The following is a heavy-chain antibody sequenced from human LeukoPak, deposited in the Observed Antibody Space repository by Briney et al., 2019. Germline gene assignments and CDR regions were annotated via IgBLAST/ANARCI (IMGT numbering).Heavy chain of an antibody. D-gene: IGHD3-22*01. CDR2: IWYDGSKK. Sequence: GGSLRLSCAASGFTFSDYGMHWVRQASGKGLEGVAIIWYDGSKKYYADSVKGRFTISRDNSKNTLYLQMNSLRAEDTAVYYCARGGYYDSSSYYLFDYWGQGTLVTVSS. CDR1: GFTFSDYG. J-gene: IGHJ4*02. V-gene: IGHV3-33*01. CDR3: ARGGYYDSSSYYLFDY.